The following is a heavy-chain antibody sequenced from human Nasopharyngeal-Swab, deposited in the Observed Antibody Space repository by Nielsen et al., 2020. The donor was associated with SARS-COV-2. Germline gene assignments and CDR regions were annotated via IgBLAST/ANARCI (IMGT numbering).Heavy chain of an antibody. CDR2: ISWNSGSI. CDR1: GFTFDDYA. V-gene: IGHV3-9*01. Sequence: SLKISCAASGFTFDDYAMHWVRQAPGKGLEWVSGISWNSGSIGYADSVKGRFTISRGNAKNSLYLQMNSLRAEDTALYYCAKDMEEQWLGALDYWGQGTLVTVSS. CDR3: AKDMEEQWLGALDY. J-gene: IGHJ4*02. D-gene: IGHD6-19*01.